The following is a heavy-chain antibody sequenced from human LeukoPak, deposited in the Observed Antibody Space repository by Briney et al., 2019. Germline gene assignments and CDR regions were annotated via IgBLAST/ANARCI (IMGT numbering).Heavy chain of an antibody. Sequence: SETLSLTCTVSGGSISSYYWSWIRQPPGKGLEWIGYIYYSGSTNYNPSLKRRVTISVETSKNQFSLKLSSVTAADTAVYYCARFWLVHGVYAFDIWGQGTMVTVSS. CDR1: GGSISSYY. CDR2: IYYSGST. V-gene: IGHV4-59*08. D-gene: IGHD6-19*01. J-gene: IGHJ3*02. CDR3: ARFWLVHGVYAFDI.